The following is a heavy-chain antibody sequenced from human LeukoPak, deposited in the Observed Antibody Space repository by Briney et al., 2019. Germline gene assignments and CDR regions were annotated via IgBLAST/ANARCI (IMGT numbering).Heavy chain of an antibody. CDR3: AREPTDDEVGLTHDGFDC. J-gene: IGHJ4*02. V-gene: IGHV3-48*04. CDR1: EFTFSSYS. Sequence: GGSLRLSCAASEFTFSSYSMNWVRQAPGKGLEWVSYITNSGNSKSYADSVKGRFTMSRDNAKNSLYLQMNSLRAEDTAVYYCAREPTDDEVGLTHDGFDCWGQGILVTVSS. CDR2: ITNSGNSK. D-gene: IGHD1-26*01.